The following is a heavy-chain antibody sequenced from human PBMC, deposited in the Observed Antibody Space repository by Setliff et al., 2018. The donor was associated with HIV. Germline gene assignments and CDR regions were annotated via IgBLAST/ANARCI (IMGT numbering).Heavy chain of an antibody. CDR2: IYTGGRT. J-gene: IGHJ4*02. CDR1: GGSISSGNYY. CDR3: ARDRMPMASWVPDK. D-gene: IGHD2-2*01. Sequence: SETLSLTCTVSGGSISSGNYYWSWVRQPAGKGLEWVGRIYTGGRTNYNPSLKGRVTMSVDTSKNQFSLNLSSVTAADTAVYYCARDRMPMASWVPDKWGQGTLVTVSS. V-gene: IGHV4-61*02.